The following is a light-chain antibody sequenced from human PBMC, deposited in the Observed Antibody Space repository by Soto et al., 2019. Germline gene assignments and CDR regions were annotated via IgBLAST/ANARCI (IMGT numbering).Light chain of an antibody. CDR3: QQRKT. CDR1: EAISSN. V-gene: IGKV3-15*01. CDR2: GAS. Sequence: IMMTQSPATLSVSRGERATLSCRANEAISSNAAWYQQKPGQAPRLLVYGASIRATGIPARFSGSGSGTEYSLTISSLQSEDFAVYYCQQRKTFGGGTKVDI. J-gene: IGKJ4*01.